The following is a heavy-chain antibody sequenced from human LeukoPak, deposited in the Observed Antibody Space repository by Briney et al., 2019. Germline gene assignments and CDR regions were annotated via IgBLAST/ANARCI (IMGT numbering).Heavy chain of an antibody. CDR3: AKGPLRGTAAAIDY. J-gene: IGHJ4*02. Sequence: QTGGSLRLSCAASGFTFSTYEINWVRQAPGKGLEWVAVISYDGRNIHYPDSVKGRFTISRDISTDTLWLQMDSLRTEDTAVYYCAKGPLRGTAAAIDYWGQGTLVTVSS. CDR1: GFTFSTYE. CDR2: ISYDGRNI. D-gene: IGHD2-2*01. V-gene: IGHV3-30*18.